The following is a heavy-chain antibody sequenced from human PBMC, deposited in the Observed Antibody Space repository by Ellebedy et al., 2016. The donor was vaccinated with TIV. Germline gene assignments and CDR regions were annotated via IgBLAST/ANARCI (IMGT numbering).Heavy chain of an antibody. CDR1: GYTFTSYG. CDR3: ARDLQWLVTQSLYGMDV. J-gene: IGHJ6*02. V-gene: IGHV1-18*01. CDR2: ISAYNGNT. Sequence: AASVKVSCKASGYTFTSYGISWVRQAPGQGLEWMGWISAYNGNTNYAQKLQGRVTMTTDTSTSTAYMELRSLRSDDTAVYYCARDLQWLVTQSLYGMDVWGQGTTVTVSS. D-gene: IGHD6-19*01.